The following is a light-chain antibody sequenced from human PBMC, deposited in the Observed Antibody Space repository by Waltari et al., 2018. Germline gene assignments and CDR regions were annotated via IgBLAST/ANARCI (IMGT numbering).Light chain of an antibody. CDR3: SSYAGSNNPWV. CDR2: EVS. V-gene: IGLV2-8*01. CDR1: TSDVGGYNY. Sequence: QSALTQPPSASGSPGQSVTIPCTGTTSDVGGYNYVSWYKQHPGKAPKLMIYEVSKRPSGVPDRFSGSKSGNTASLTVSGLQAEDEADYYCSSYAGSNNPWVFGGGTKLTVL. J-gene: IGLJ3*02.